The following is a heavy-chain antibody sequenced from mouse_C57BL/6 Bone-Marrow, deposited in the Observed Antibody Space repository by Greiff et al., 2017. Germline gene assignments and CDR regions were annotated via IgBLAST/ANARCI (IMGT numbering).Heavy chain of an antibody. D-gene: IGHD1-1*01. Sequence: DVKLQESGPGLVKPSQTVFLTCTVTGISITTGNYRWSWIRQFPGNKLEWIGYIYYSGTITYNPSLTSRTTITRDTPKNQFFLEMNSLTAEDTATYYCARERGTTVVEGDWYFDVWGTGTTVTVSS. CDR1: GISITTGNYR. CDR3: ARERGTTVVEGDWYFDV. CDR2: IYYSGTI. V-gene: IGHV3-5*01. J-gene: IGHJ1*03.